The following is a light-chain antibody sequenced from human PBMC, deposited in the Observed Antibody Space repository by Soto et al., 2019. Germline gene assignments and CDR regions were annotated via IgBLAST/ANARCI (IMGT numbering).Light chain of an antibody. CDR1: QSVSGSY. V-gene: IGKV3-20*01. CDR2: GSS. CDR3: RQYGSSPPYT. Sequence: EIVLTQSPGTLSLSPGERATLSCRASQSVSGSYLAWYQQKPGQSPRLLIYGSSDRATGIPDRFSGSGSGIDFALTSSRVETEDFAVYYCRQYGSSPPYTFGQGTKLEIK. J-gene: IGKJ2*01.